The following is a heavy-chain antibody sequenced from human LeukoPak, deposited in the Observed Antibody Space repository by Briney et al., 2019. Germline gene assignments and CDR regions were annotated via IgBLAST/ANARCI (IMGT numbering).Heavy chain of an antibody. D-gene: IGHD4-11*01. Sequence: GGSLRLSCAASGFTFSSYWMSWVRQAPGKGLEWVAVISDDGSNKYYVDSVKGRFTISRDNSKNTLYLQMNSLRDEDTAVFYCVKDRIYSNYGYYMDVWGKGTTVTVSS. J-gene: IGHJ6*03. CDR2: ISDDGSNK. CDR3: VKDRIYSNYGYYMDV. CDR1: GFTFSSYW. V-gene: IGHV3-30*18.